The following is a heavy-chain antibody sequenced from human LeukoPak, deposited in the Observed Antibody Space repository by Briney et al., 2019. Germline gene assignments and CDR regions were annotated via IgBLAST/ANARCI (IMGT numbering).Heavy chain of an antibody. J-gene: IGHJ6*02. CDR3: ARENSGYAPAYYYGMDV. D-gene: IGHD5-12*01. Sequence: SVKVSCKASGGTFSSYAISWVRQAPGQGLEWMGRIIPILGIANYAQKFQGRVTITADKSTSTAYMELSSLRSEDTAGYYCARENSGYAPAYYYGMDVWGQGTTVTVSS. CDR1: GGTFSSYA. V-gene: IGHV1-69*04. CDR2: IIPILGIA.